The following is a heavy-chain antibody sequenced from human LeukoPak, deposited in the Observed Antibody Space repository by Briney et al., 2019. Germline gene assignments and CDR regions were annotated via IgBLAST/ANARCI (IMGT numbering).Heavy chain of an antibody. D-gene: IGHD1-14*01. CDR3: ARSNPNRNALDL. V-gene: IGHV3-7*01. Sequence: GGSLRLSCAASGFNLNSYLMSWVRQAPGRGLEWVANTKKGGREKNYMDSVKGRFTVSRDNAKNSLYLQMNSLRGEDTAVYYCARSNPNRNALDLWGQGTMVTISS. CDR2: TKKGGREK. CDR1: GFNLNSYL. J-gene: IGHJ3*01.